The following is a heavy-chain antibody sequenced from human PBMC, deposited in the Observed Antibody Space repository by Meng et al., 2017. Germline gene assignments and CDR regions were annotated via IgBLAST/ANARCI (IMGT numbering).Heavy chain of an antibody. CDR1: GGSISSYY. CDR2: IYTSGST. Sequence: SETLSLTCTVSGGSISSYYWSWIRQPAGKGLEWIGRIYTSGSTNYNPSPKSRVTMSVDTSKNQFSLKLSSVTAADTAVYYCARARDPGHCSGGSCYSWWSYDAFDIWGQGTMVTVSS. J-gene: IGHJ3*02. V-gene: IGHV4-4*07. CDR3: ARARDPGHCSGGSCYSWWSYDAFDI. D-gene: IGHD2-15*01.